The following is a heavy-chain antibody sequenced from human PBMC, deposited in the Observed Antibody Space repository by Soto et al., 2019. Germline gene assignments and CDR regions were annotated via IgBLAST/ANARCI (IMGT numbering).Heavy chain of an antibody. J-gene: IGHJ1*01. Sequence: ASVKVSCKASGYIFTAYSMHWVRQAPGQGLEWMGVVNPSGGSTNYAQKFQGRITMTRDTSTSTVYMDLSSLTSEDTAVYYCAREENCSDGICYSEYFKRCGQGTMVTVYS. CDR1: GYIFTAYS. CDR2: VNPSGGST. CDR3: AREENCSDGICYSEYFKR. V-gene: IGHV1-46*01. D-gene: IGHD2-15*01.